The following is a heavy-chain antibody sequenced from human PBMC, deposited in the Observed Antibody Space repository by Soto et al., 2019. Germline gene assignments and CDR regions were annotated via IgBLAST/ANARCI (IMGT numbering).Heavy chain of an antibody. J-gene: IGHJ4*02. CDR3: ARGAYGTNDY. D-gene: IGHD3-16*01. CDR2: IYYSGST. Sequence: SLTCTVSGGSISSYYWSWIRQPPGKGLEWIGYIYYSGSTNYNPSLKSRVTISVDTSKNQFSLKLSSVTAADTAVYYCARGAYGTNDYWGQGTLVTVSS. V-gene: IGHV4-59*01. CDR1: GGSISSYY.